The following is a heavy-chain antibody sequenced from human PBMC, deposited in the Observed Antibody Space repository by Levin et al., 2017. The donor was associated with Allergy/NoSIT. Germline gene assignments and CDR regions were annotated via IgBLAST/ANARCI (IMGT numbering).Heavy chain of an antibody. CDR2: TYYRSKWYN. J-gene: IGHJ4*02. D-gene: IGHD2-15*01. CDR1: GDSVSNNSAA. V-gene: IGHV6-1*01. Sequence: SQTLSLTCAISGDSVSNNSAAWNWIRQSPSRGLEWLGRTYYRSKWYNDYAVSVKSRITINADTSKNQFSLQLNSMTPEDTAAYYCARDGGTESGGTRFDYWGQGTLVTVSS. CDR3: ARDGGTESGGTRFDY.